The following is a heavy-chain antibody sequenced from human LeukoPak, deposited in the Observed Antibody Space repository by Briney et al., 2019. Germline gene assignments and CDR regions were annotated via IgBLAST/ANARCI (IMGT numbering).Heavy chain of an antibody. D-gene: IGHD6-19*01. Sequence: PGGSLRLSCAASGFTFSSYGFNWARQAPGRGLEWISYISSSGATIQYADSVEGRFTISRDNAQNSVYPQMNNLRDEDTAVYYCARATAVAAPWIYWGQGTQVTVSS. CDR3: ARATAVAAPWIY. CDR1: GFTFSSYG. J-gene: IGHJ4*02. V-gene: IGHV3-48*02. CDR2: ISSSGATI.